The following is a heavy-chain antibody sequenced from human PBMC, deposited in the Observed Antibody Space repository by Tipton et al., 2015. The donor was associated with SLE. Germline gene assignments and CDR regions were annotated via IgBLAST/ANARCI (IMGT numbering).Heavy chain of an antibody. CDR1: GGSFSGYY. D-gene: IGHD1-1*01. V-gene: IGHV4-34*01. CDR2: INHSGST. Sequence: TLSLTCAVYGGSFSGYYWTWSRQPPGKGLEWIGEINHSGSTNYNPSLKSRVTISIDTSESQFSLKLRSVTAADTGIYYCATVEFADDYWGQGTLVTVSS. CDR3: ATVEFADDY. J-gene: IGHJ4*02.